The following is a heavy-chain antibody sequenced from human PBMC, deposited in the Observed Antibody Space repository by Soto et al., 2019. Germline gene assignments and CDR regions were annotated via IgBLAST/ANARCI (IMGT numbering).Heavy chain of an antibody. CDR3: VRHGFGALHGLVDV. CDR2: IRDSGDT. Sequence: QVQLQESGPGLVKPSETLSLICSDSGGSISSHNWGWIRLPPGKGLEWNGYIRDSGDTSYNPSLNGRVTMSLDTAKKEFSLKLTSVTAADTAVYCVRHGFGALHGLVDVWGQGTTVTVSS. D-gene: IGHD3-10*01. V-gene: IGHV4-59*08. CDR1: GGSISSHN. J-gene: IGHJ6*02.